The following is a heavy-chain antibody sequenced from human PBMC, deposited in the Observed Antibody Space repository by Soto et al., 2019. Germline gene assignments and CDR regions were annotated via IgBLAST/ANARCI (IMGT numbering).Heavy chain of an antibody. D-gene: IGHD3-9*01. V-gene: IGHV1-8*01. CDR1: GYTFTSYD. Sequence: GASVKVSCKASGYTFTSYDINWVRQATGQGLEWMGWMNPNSGNTGYAQKFQGRVTMTGNTSISTAYMELSSLRSEDTAVYYCARGYDILTGYYSGGWSFDIWGQGTMVTVSS. CDR3: ARGYDILTGYYSGGWSFDI. J-gene: IGHJ3*02. CDR2: MNPNSGNT.